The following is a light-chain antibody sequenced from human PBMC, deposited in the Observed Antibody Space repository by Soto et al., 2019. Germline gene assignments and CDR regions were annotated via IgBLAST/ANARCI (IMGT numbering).Light chain of an antibody. CDR2: AAS. Sequence: DIQMTQSPSSLSASVGDRVTITCRASQSISSYLNWYQQKPGKAPKLLIYAASSLQSGVPSRLSGSGSGTDFTLTISSLQPEDFATYYCKPSYSTPWTLGLGTKV. J-gene: IGKJ1*01. CDR1: QSISSY. CDR3: KPSYSTPWT. V-gene: IGKV1-39*01.